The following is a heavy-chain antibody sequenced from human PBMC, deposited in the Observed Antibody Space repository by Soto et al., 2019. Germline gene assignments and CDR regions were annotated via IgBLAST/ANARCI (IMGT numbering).Heavy chain of an antibody. J-gene: IGHJ6*02. V-gene: IGHV3-74*01. CDR2: INSDGSST. D-gene: IGHD3-3*01. CDR1: GFTFSSYW. Sequence: EVQLVESGGGLVQPGGSLRLSCAASGFTFSSYWMHWVRQAPGKGLVWVSRINSDGSSTSYADSVKGRFTISSDNAKNTLYLQMNSLRAEDTAVYYCARGNYDFWSGYYYYYYGMDVWGQGTTVTVSS. CDR3: ARGNYDFWSGYYYYYYGMDV.